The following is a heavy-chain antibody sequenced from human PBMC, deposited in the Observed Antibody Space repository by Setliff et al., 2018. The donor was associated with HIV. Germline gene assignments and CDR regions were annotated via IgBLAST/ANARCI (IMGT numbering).Heavy chain of an antibody. CDR1: GLTLSDHY. CDR3: TRHVDSGTYMDV. CDR2: IRPKRKSSTT. J-gene: IGHJ6*03. Sequence: GESLTISCAASGLTLSDHYMDWVRQAPGKGPEWFGRIRPKRKSSTTEYAASVKGRFTISRDDSKNSLYLQMNSLKSEDTAVYYCTRHVDSGTYMDVWGRGTTVTVSS. V-gene: IGHV3-72*01. D-gene: IGHD5-18*01.